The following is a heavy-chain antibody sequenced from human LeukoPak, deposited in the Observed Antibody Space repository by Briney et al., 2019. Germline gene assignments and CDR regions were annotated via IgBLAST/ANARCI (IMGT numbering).Heavy chain of an antibody. D-gene: IGHD5-18*01. Sequence: GASVKVSCKASGYTFTSYFMHWVRQAPGQGLEWMGVINPSGGSTSYAQKFQGRVTMTRDTSTSTVYMELSSLRSDDTAVYYCAKGIELWLTYFDHWGQGTLVTASS. CDR1: GYTFTSYF. CDR2: INPSGGST. J-gene: IGHJ4*02. V-gene: IGHV1-46*01. CDR3: AKGIELWLTYFDH.